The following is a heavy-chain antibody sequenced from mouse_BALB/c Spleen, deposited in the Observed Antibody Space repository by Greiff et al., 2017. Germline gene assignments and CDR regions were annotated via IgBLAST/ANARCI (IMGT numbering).Heavy chain of an antibody. J-gene: IGHJ4*01. CDR2: ISNGGGST. Sequence: EVQGVESGGGLVQPGGSLKLSCAASGFTFSSYTMSWVRQTPEKRLEWVAYISNGGGSTYYPDTVKGRFTISRDNAKNTLYLQMSSLKSEDTAMYYCARHLTTVVEVPMDYWGQGTSVTVSS. CDR3: ARHLTTVVEVPMDY. CDR1: GFTFSSYT. D-gene: IGHD1-1*01. V-gene: IGHV5-12-2*01.